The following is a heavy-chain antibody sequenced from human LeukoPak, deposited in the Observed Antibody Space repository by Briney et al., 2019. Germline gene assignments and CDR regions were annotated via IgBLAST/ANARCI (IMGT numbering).Heavy chain of an antibody. J-gene: IGHJ4*02. CDR2: ISGSGGST. V-gene: IGHV3-23*01. CDR1: GFTFSSYA. Sequence: GGSLRLSCAASGFTFSSYAMSWVRQAPGKGLEWVSAISGSGGSTYYADSVKGRFTIPRDNSKNTLYLQMNSLRAEDTAVYYCAKDLLGYCSSTSCYPYFDYWGQGTLVTVSS. CDR3: AKDLLGYCSSTSCYPYFDY. D-gene: IGHD2-2*01.